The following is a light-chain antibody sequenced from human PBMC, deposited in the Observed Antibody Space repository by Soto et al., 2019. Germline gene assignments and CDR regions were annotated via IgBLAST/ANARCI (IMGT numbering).Light chain of an antibody. V-gene: IGLV1-40*01. CDR2: NND. CDR1: SSNIGAEYA. Sequence: QSVLTQPPPVSGAPGQRVTISCTGSSSNIGAEYAVHWYQQLPGTAPKVLIYNNDIRPSGVPDRVSGSKSGTSASLAITGLQAEDEAHYYCQSYDNRLSASVFGGGTKLTVL. CDR3: QSYDNRLSASV. J-gene: IGLJ2*01.